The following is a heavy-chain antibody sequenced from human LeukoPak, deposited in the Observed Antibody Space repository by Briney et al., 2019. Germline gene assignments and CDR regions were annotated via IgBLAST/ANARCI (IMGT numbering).Heavy chain of an antibody. V-gene: IGHV3-53*01. Sequence: GGSLRLSCAASGFTVSSNYMSWVRQAPGKGLEWASVIYSGGSTYYADSVKGRFTISRDNSKNTLYLQMNSLRAEDTAVYYCARATMIAYWDWFDPWGQGTLVTVSS. J-gene: IGHJ5*02. CDR2: IYSGGST. CDR1: GFTVSSNY. CDR3: ARATMIAYWDWFDP. D-gene: IGHD3-22*01.